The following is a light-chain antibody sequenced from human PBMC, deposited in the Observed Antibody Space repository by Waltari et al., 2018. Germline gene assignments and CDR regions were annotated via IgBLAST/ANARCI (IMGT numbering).Light chain of an antibody. V-gene: IGLV2-8*01. CDR3: SSYAGSINLV. Sequence: QSALTQPPSASGSPGQSVPISRPGTSSDVGGYNYVSWYQQHPGKAPKLMIYEVSTRPSGVPDRFSGSKSGNTASLTVSGLQAEDEADYYCSSYAGSINLVFGGGTKLTVL. J-gene: IGLJ2*01. CDR2: EVS. CDR1: SSDVGGYNY.